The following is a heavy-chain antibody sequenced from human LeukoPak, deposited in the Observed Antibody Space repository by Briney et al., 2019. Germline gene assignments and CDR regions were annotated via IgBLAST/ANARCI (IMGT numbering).Heavy chain of an antibody. CDR2: IIPIFGTA. CDR3: ARDHIQLYSFDI. CDR1: GGTFSSYA. J-gene: IGHJ3*02. Sequence: SVKVSCKASGGTFSSYAISWVRQAPGQGLEWMGGIIPIFGTANYAQKFQGRVTITADESTSTAYMELSSLRSEDTAVYYCARDHIQLYSFDIWGQGTMVTVSS. D-gene: IGHD5-18*01. V-gene: IGHV1-69*01.